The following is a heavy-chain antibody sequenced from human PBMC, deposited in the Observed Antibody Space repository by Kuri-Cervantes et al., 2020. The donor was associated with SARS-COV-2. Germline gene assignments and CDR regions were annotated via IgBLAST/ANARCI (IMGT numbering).Heavy chain of an antibody. D-gene: IGHD3-3*01. CDR1: GFTFDDYA. V-gene: IGHV3-43D*04. CDR3: AKATKTYYDFWSGGDY. CDR2: ISWDGGST. J-gene: IGHJ4*02. Sequence: ETLSLTCAASGFTFDDYAMHWVRQAPGKGLEWVSLISWDGGSTYYADSVKGRFTISRDNSKNSLYLQMNSLRAEDTALYYCAKATKTYYDFWSGGDYWGQGTLVTVSS.